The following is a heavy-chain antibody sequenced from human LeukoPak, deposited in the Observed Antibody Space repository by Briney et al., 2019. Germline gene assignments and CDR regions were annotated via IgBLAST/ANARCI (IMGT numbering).Heavy chain of an antibody. V-gene: IGHV3-23*01. CDR2: ISGSGGST. CDR1: GFTFSSYA. J-gene: IGHJ4*02. CDR3: ANQRASSSWPYFDY. Sequence: GGSLRLSCAASGFTFSSYAMSWVRQAPGKGLEWVSAISGSGGSTYYADSVKGRFTISRDNSKNTLYLQMNSLRAEDTAVYYCANQRASSSWPYFDYWGQGTLVTVSS. D-gene: IGHD6-13*01.